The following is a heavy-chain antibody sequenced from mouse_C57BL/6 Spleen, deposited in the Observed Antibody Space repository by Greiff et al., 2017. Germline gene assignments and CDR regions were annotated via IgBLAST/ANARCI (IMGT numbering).Heavy chain of an antibody. Sequence: VKLQQPGAELVKPGASVKLSCKASGYTFTSYWMQWVKQRPGQGLEWIGEIDPSDSYTNYNQKFKGKATLTVDTSSSTAYMQLSSLTSEDSAVYYCARKGDYDGAWFAYWGQGTLVTVSA. CDR1: GYTFTSYW. D-gene: IGHD2-4*01. J-gene: IGHJ3*01. CDR3: ARKGDYDGAWFAY. V-gene: IGHV1-50*01. CDR2: IDPSDSYT.